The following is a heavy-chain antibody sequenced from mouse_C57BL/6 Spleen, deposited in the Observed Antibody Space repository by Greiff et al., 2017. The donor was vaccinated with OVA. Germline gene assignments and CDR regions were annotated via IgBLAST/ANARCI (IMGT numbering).Heavy chain of an antibody. Sequence: EVQLVESGAELVKPGASVKLSCTASGFNIKDYYMHWVKQRTEQGLEWIGRIDPEDGETKYAPKFQGKATITADTSSNTAYLQLSSLTSEDTAVYYCARSEVREYYFDYWGQGTTLTVSS. CDR1: GFNIKDYY. J-gene: IGHJ2*01. V-gene: IGHV14-2*01. CDR2: IDPEDGET. CDR3: ARSEVREYYFDY. D-gene: IGHD2-14*01.